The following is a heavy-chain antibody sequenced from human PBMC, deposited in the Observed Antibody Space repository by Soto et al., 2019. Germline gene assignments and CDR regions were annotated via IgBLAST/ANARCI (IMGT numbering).Heavy chain of an antibody. CDR3: ATSTPIAIGDSFDI. J-gene: IGHJ3*02. Sequence: EVQVVESGGGLVQPGGSLRLSCAASGFNVSRNYMAWVRLAPGRGLEWVSFIYNDGRTADADSVKGRFIISKDHSKNTLSLQMNSLRVEDTAVYYCATSTPIAIGDSFDIWGRGTAVIVSS. CDR1: GFNVSRNY. V-gene: IGHV3-66*01. CDR2: IYNDGRT. D-gene: IGHD2-2*01.